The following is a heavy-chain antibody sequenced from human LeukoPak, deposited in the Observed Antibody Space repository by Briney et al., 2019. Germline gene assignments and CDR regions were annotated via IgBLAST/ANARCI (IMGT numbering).Heavy chain of an antibody. CDR3: ASLPYYYGSGSYYKAQDY. D-gene: IGHD3-10*01. V-gene: IGHV1-46*03. CDR1: GYTFTSYY. J-gene: IGHJ4*02. Sequence: ASVKVSCKGSGYTFTSYYMHWVRQAPGQGLEWMGIINPSGGSTSYAQKFQGRVTMTRDTSTSTVYMELSSLRSEDTAVYYCASLPYYYGSGSYYKAQDYWGQGTLVTVSS. CDR2: INPSGGST.